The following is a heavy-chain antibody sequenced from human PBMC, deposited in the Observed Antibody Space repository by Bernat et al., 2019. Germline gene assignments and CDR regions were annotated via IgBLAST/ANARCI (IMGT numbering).Heavy chain of an antibody. CDR3: ARGAKGAATFYYYYYMDV. D-gene: IGHD2-15*01. CDR1: GGSFSGYY. V-gene: IGHV4-34*01. CDR2: INHSGST. J-gene: IGHJ6*03. Sequence: QVQLQQWGAGLLKPSETLSLTCAVYGGSFSGYYWSWIRQPPGKGLEWIGEINHSGSTNYNPSLKSRVTISVDTSKNQFSLKLSSVTAADTAVYYCARGAKGAATFYYYYYMDVWGQGTLVTVSS.